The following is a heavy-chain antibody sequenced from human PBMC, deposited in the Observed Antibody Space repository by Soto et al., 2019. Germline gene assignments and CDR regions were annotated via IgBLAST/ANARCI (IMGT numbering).Heavy chain of an antibody. CDR3: AAETMGYGYYYGMDV. J-gene: IGHJ6*02. D-gene: IGHD4-17*01. CDR2: INPGGGNT. Sequence: ASVKVSCKASGYTFTSYYMHWVRQAPGQGLEWMGIINPGGGNTNYAQKFQERVTITRDMSTSTAYMELSSLRSEDTALYYCAAETMGYGYYYGMDVWGQGTTVTVSS. V-gene: IGHV1-46*01. CDR1: GYTFTSYY.